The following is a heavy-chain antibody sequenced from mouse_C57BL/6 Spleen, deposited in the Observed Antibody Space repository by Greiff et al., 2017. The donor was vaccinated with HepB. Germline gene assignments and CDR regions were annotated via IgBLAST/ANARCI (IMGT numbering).Heavy chain of an antibody. D-gene: IGHD2-1*01. J-gene: IGHJ4*01. CDR1: GFTFSSYA. CDR3: TRGRYGNYYYAMDY. V-gene: IGHV5-9-1*02. CDR2: ISSGGDYI. Sequence: EVMLVESGEGLVKPGGSLKLSCAASGFTFSSYAMSWVRQTPEKRLEWVAYISSGGDYIYYADTVKGRFTISRDNARNTLYLQMSSLKSEDTAMYYCTRGRYGNYYYAMDYWGQGTSVTVSS.